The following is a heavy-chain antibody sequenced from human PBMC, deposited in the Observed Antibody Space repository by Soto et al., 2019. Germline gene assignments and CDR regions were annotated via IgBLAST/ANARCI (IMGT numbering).Heavy chain of an antibody. D-gene: IGHD3-3*01. CDR3: TTDSRFLEWSSYYYGMDV. CDR2: IKSKTHGVTI. V-gene: IGHV3-15*01. Sequence: RLSRAASGFSFTNAWMSCVRQAPGKGLEWVGRIKSKTHGVTIDFATPVKGRYTISRDDSKNTLYLQMNSLKTEDTAVYYCTTDSRFLEWSSYYYGMDVWGQGTTVTVSS. CDR1: GFSFTNAW. J-gene: IGHJ6*02.